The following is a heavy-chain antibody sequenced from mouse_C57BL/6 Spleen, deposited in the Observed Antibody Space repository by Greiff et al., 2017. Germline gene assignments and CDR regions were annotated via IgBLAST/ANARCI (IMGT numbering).Heavy chain of an antibody. CDR1: GYTFTDYE. CDR2: IDPETGGT. CDR3: TNYNGRNYFDY. V-gene: IGHV1-15*01. D-gene: IGHD1-1*01. Sequence: VQLQQSGAELVRPGASVTLSCKASGYTFTDYEMHWVKQTPVHGLEWIGAIDPETGGTAYTQKFKGKAILTADKSSSTAYMELRSLTSEDSADYYCTNYNGRNYFDYWGQGTTRTVSS. J-gene: IGHJ2*01.